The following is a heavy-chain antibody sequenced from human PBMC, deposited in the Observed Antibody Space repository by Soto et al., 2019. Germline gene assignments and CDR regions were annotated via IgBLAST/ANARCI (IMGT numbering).Heavy chain of an antibody. CDR3: ARAMRDLSWAEY. CDR1: GYTFTSYD. CDR2: MNPNSGNT. Sequence: VSVKVSCKASGYTFTSYDINWVRQATGQGLEWMGWMNPNSGNTGDAQKFQGRVTKTRNTSIRTAYMELSSLRSEDSAVYYCARAMRDLSWAEYWGQGTLVTVSS. J-gene: IGHJ1*01. V-gene: IGHV1-8*01. D-gene: IGHD2-15*01.